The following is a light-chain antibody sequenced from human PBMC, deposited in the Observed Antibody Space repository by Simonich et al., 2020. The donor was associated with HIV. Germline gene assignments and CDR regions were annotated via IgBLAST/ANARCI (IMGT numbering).Light chain of an antibody. CDR1: QGISNS. Sequence: DIQMTQSPSSLSASVGDRVTITCRASQGISNSLAWYQQKPGKAPKLLLYAASRLESGVPSRFSGSGSGTDYTLTISSLQPEDFAVYYCQQRRNWPPITFGQGTRLEIK. CDR3: QQRRNWPPIT. J-gene: IGKJ5*01. CDR2: AAS. V-gene: IGKV1-NL1*01.